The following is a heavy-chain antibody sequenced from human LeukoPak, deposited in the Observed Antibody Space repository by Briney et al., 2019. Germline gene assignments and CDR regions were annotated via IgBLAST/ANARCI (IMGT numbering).Heavy chain of an antibody. CDR2: IYYSGVT. J-gene: IGHJ5*02. V-gene: IGHV4-59*02. Sequence: SETLSLTCTVSGASVTTFYWSWFRQPPGKGLEWIGYIYYSGVTNYNPSLKSRVTMSVDTSKNQFSLKVTSVTAADTAIYYCARDQVVNEWFDPWGQGILVTVSS. CDR1: GASVTTFY. CDR3: ARDQVVNEWFDP. D-gene: IGHD3-22*01.